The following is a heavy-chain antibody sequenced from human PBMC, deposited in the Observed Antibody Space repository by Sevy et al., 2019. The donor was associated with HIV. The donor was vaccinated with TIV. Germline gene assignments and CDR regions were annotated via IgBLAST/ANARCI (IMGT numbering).Heavy chain of an antibody. CDR3: AREDVVLGEGNYYGMDV. CDR2: IYSVGRT. J-gene: IGHJ6*02. V-gene: IGHV3-53*01. D-gene: IGHD3-16*01. Sequence: GGSLRLSCAVSGFTVSSNYMSWVRQAPGRGLECVSVIYSVGRTYYADSVRGRFTISRDNSKNTLYLQMNSLSAEDTAVYYCAREDVVLGEGNYYGMDVWGQGTTVIVSS. CDR1: GFTVSSNY.